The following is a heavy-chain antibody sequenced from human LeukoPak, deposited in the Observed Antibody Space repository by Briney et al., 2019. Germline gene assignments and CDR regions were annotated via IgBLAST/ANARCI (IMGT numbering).Heavy chain of an antibody. Sequence: QPGGSLRLSCAASGFTFSSYEMNWVRQAPGKGLEWVSYISSSGSTIYYADSVKGRFTISRDNAKNLLYLQMSSLRAEDTAVYYCELGGYYDSSGYHGYYMDVWGKGTTVTISS. D-gene: IGHD3-22*01. J-gene: IGHJ6*03. CDR3: ELGGYYDSSGYHGYYMDV. V-gene: IGHV3-48*03. CDR1: GFTFSSYE. CDR2: ISSSGSTI.